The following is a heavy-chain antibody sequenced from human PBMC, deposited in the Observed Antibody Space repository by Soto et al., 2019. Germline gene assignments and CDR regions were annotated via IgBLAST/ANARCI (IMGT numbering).Heavy chain of an antibody. CDR2: IYSGGVP. D-gene: IGHD3-9*01. J-gene: IGHJ5*01. CDR1: GFTVRSNY. CDR3: AKNYFFDS. Sequence: GGSLRLSCASSGFTVRSNYMSWVRQAPGKGLEWVSVIYSGGVPHYADSVKGRFTISRDNSENTLDLQMFSLTTEDTAVYYCAKNYFFDSWGRGTLVTVSS. V-gene: IGHV3-53*01.